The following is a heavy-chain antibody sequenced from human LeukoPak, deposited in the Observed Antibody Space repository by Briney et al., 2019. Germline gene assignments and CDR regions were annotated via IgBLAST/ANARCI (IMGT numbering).Heavy chain of an antibody. CDR3: ASSSQQWLVRGFDY. D-gene: IGHD6-19*01. J-gene: IGHJ4*02. Sequence: PSETLSLTCAVDGGSFSGYYWSWIRQPPGKGLEWIGEINHSGSTNYNPSLKSRVTISVDTSKNQFSLKLSSVTAADTAVYYCASSSQQWLVRGFDYWGQGTLVTVSS. CDR2: INHSGST. V-gene: IGHV4-34*01. CDR1: GGSFSGYY.